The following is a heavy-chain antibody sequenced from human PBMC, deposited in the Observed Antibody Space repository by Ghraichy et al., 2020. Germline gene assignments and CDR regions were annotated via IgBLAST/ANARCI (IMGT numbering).Heavy chain of an antibody. J-gene: IGHJ4*02. CDR1: GGSFSGYY. V-gene: IGHV4-34*01. D-gene: IGHD3-22*01. CDR2: INHSGST. CDR3: ARGFLRDSSATWWRSRRVFDY. Sequence: SETLSLTCAVYGGSFSGYYWSWIRQPPGKGLEWIGEINHSGSTNYNPSLKSRVTISVDTSKNQFSLKLSSVTAADTAVYYCARGFLRDSSATWWRSRRVFDYWGQGTLVTVSS.